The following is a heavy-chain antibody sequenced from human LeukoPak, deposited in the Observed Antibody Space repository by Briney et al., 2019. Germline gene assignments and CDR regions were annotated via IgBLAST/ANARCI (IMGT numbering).Heavy chain of an antibody. CDR3: AKDFYDSGGYYKWYFDY. J-gene: IGHJ4*02. CDR2: INWNGVST. Sequence: AGGSLRLSCAASGFTFDDYGMSWVRQAPGKGLERVSGINWNGVSTGYADSVKGRFTISRDNSKNTLYLQMNSLRAEDTAVYYCAKDFYDSGGYYKWYFDYWGQGTLVTVSS. V-gene: IGHV3-20*04. CDR1: GFTFDDYG. D-gene: IGHD3-22*01.